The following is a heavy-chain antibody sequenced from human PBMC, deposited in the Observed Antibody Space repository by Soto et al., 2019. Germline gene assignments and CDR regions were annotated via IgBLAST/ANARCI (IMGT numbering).Heavy chain of an antibody. CDR2: IDPSDSYT. V-gene: IGHV5-10-1*01. CDR3: ARLRVGFGELLTY. CDR1: GYSFTSYW. Sequence: RGESLKISCKGSGYSFTSYWISWVRQMPGKGLEWMGRIDPSDSYTNYSPSFQGHVTISADKSISTAYLQWGSLKASDTAMYYCARLRVGFGELLTYWGQGTLVTVSS. J-gene: IGHJ4*02. D-gene: IGHD3-10*01.